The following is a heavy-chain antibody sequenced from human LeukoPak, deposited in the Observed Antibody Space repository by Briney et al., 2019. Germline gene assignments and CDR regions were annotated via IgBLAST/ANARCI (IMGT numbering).Heavy chain of an antibody. CDR3: ARGVAHYYDSSLFDY. V-gene: IGHV3-7*01. CDR1: GFTFSSYW. Sequence: GGSLRLSCAASGFTFSSYWMSWVRQGPGKGLEWVANIKQDGSEKYYVDSVKGRFTISRDNAKNSLYLQMNSLRAEDTAVYYCARGVAHYYDSSLFDYWGQGTLVTVSS. D-gene: IGHD3-22*01. CDR2: IKQDGSEK. J-gene: IGHJ4*02.